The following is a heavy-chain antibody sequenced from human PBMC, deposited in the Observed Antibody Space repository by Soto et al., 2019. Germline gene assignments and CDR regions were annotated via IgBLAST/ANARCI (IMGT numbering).Heavy chain of an antibody. V-gene: IGHV1-18*01. D-gene: IGHD6-13*01. CDR2: INPYNGNT. CDR3: ARVGVGLAAPRVWPC. Sequence: ASVKVSCKASGYTFTSYGISWVRQAPGQGLEWMAWINPYNGNTKYAEKFLGRVTVTTDTSTATAYMEVRSLTSDDTAVFYCARVGVGLAAPRVWPCWGQGTPVTVSS. J-gene: IGHJ4*02. CDR1: GYTFTSYG.